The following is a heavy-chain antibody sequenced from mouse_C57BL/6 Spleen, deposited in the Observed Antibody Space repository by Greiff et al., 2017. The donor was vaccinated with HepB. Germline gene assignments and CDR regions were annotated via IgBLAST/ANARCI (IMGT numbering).Heavy chain of an antibody. CDR3: TRVVSSGYGMDY. CDR2: ISSGGDYI. D-gene: IGHD3-2*02. V-gene: IGHV5-9-1*02. J-gene: IGHJ4*01. CDR1: GFTFSSYA. Sequence: EVKLMESGEGLVKPGGSLKLSCAASGFTFSSYAMSWVRQTPEKRLEWVAYISSGGDYIYYADTVKGRFTISRDNARNTLYLQMSSLKSEDTAMYYCTRVVSSGYGMDYWGQGTSVTVSS.